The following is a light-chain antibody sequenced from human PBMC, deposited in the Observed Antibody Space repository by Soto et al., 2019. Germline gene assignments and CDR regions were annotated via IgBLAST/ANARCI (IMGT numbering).Light chain of an antibody. Sequence: DIQMTQSQSSVSASVGYRVTITCRATQDISGWLAWYRHKPGKAPKILIYAASSLQSGVPSRFSGSGSGPYFSLTINSLQAEDFSTCYCQQATSFPLALGGGTKVEI. V-gene: IGKV1D-12*01. CDR3: QQATSFPLA. CDR1: QDISGW. CDR2: AAS. J-gene: IGKJ4*01.